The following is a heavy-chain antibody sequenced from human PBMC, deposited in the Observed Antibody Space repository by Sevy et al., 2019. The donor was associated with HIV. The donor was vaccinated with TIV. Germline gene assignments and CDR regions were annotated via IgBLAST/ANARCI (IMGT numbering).Heavy chain of an antibody. Sequence: SETLSLTCTVSGGSISSGGYYWSWIRQHLGKGLEWIGYIYYSGSTYYNPSLKSRVTISVDTSKNQFSLKLSSVTAADTAVYYCARAQTEYSSSSFDYWGQGTLVTVSS. V-gene: IGHV4-31*03. CDR2: IYYSGST. CDR1: GGSISSGGYY. CDR3: ARAQTEYSSSSFDY. J-gene: IGHJ4*02. D-gene: IGHD6-6*01.